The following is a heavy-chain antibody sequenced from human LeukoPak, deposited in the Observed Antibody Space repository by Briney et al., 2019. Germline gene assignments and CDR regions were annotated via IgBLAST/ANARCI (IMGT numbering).Heavy chain of an antibody. Sequence: SETLSLTCTVSGGSISGSRFNWGWIRQTPGKGLEWIGTIYHNGDTYHNPSLKSRVTMSRDTSNNQFSLKLSSVTAADTAVYYCARIAAAGHFDYWGQGTLVTVSS. D-gene: IGHD6-13*01. CDR3: ARIAAAGHFDY. CDR2: IYHNGDT. J-gene: IGHJ4*02. V-gene: IGHV4-39*07. CDR1: GGSISGSRFN.